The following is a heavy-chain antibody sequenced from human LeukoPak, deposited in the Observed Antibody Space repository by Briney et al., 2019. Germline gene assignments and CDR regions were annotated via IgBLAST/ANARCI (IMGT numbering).Heavy chain of an antibody. CDR1: GFTFSTSD. CDR2: IQYDGSHE. J-gene: IGHJ3*01. Sequence: PGGSLRLSCAASGFTFSTSDMHWVRQAPGKGLEWLSFIQYDGSHENYSDSVKGRFTISRDNSRNTLYLQMYSLRPDDTAVYYCVKDLFLWGQGTVVTVSS. CDR3: VKDLFL. V-gene: IGHV3-30*02. D-gene: IGHD2-21*01.